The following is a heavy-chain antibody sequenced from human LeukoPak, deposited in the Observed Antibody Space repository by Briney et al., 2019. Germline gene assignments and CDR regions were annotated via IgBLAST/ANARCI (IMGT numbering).Heavy chain of an antibody. D-gene: IGHD6-6*01. J-gene: IGHJ4*02. V-gene: IGHV4-34*01. Sequence: SETLSLTXAVYGGSFSGYYWSWICQPPGKGLEWIGEINHSGSTNYNPSLKSRVTISVDTSKNQFSLKLSSVTAADTAVYYCARGGIAARRLDYWGQGTLVTVSS. CDR1: GGSFSGYY. CDR3: ARGGIAARRLDY. CDR2: INHSGST.